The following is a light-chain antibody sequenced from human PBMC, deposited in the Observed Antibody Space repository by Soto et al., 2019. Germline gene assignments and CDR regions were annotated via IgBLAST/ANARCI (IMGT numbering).Light chain of an antibody. V-gene: IGKV1-5*03. CDR1: QSISDW. J-gene: IGKJ1*01. CDR3: QQYNSYSRT. CDR2: KAS. Sequence: DIQMTQFPSTLSASVGDRVTITCRASQSISDWLAWYQQKPGKAPKLLIYKASSLESGVPSRFSGSGSGTEFTLTISSLQPDDFAIYYCQQYNSYSRTFGQGTKVEIK.